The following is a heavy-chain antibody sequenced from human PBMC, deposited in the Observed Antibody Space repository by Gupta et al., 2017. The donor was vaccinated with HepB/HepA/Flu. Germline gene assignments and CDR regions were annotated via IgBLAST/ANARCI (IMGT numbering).Heavy chain of an antibody. D-gene: IGHD3-3*01. CDR1: GYTFSSFD. J-gene: IGHJ4*02. Sequence: QVQLVQSGDEVKKPGASVKVSCKASGYTFSSFDINWVRQATGQGLEWMGWMNPNSGNTGYAQRFQGRVTMTRNTSISTAYMELSGLRSEDTAVYYCARAEPWSGHFYYFDYWGLGTLVTVSS. CDR2: MNPNSGNT. V-gene: IGHV1-8*01. CDR3: ARAEPWSGHFYYFDY.